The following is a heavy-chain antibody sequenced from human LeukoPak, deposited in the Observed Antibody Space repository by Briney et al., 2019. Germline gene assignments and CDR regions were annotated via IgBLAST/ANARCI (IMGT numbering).Heavy chain of an antibody. Sequence: SETLSLTCAVSGGSISSGGYAWTWLRQPPGKGLEWIGYIYYSGSAYYNPSLKSRFTISVDTSKNQFSLKVISVTAADTAVYYCARDVIAAAGSFDPWGQGTLVTVSS. J-gene: IGHJ5*02. CDR1: GGSISSGGYA. V-gene: IGHV4-30-4*07. CDR3: ARDVIAAAGSFDP. D-gene: IGHD6-13*01. CDR2: IYYSGSA.